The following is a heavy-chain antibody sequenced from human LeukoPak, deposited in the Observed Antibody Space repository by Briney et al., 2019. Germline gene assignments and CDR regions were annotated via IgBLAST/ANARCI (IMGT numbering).Heavy chain of an antibody. CDR1: GGTFSSYA. CDR3: ARGRIRGVPARDGGLFDY. D-gene: IGHD2-2*01. CDR2: IIPIFGTA. V-gene: IGHV1-69*01. Sequence: ASVKVSCKASGGTFSSYAISWVRQAPGQGLEWMGGIIPIFGTANYAQKFQGRVTITADESTSTAYMKLSSLRSEDTAVYYCARGRIRGVPARDGGLFDYWGQGTLVTVSS. J-gene: IGHJ4*02.